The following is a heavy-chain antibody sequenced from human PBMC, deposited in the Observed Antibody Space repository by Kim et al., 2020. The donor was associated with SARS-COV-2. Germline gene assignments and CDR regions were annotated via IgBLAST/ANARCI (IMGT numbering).Heavy chain of an antibody. CDR3: ARGRHSSWKRDPFDY. D-gene: IGHD6-13*01. Sequence: SETLSLTCAVYGGSFSGYYWSWIRQPPGKGLEWIGEINHSGSTNYNPSLKSRVTISVDTSKNQFSLKLSSVTAADTAVYYCARGRHSSWKRDPFDYWGQGTLVTVSS. CDR1: GGSFSGYY. CDR2: INHSGST. V-gene: IGHV4-34*01. J-gene: IGHJ4*02.